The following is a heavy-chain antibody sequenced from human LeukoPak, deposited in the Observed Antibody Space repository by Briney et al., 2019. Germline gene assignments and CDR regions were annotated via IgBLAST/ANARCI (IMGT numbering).Heavy chain of an antibody. D-gene: IGHD3-9*01. CDR2: ISGSGNTM. J-gene: IGHJ5*02. CDR1: GFTFSSYE. Sequence: GGSLRLSYAASGFTFSSYEMNWVRQAPGKGLEWVSYISGSGNTMDYADSVKGRFTISRDNAKNSLYLQMSGLRVEDTAVYYCARLDGMGFFDRYLDPWGQGTLVTVSS. V-gene: IGHV3-48*03. CDR3: ARLDGMGFFDRYLDP.